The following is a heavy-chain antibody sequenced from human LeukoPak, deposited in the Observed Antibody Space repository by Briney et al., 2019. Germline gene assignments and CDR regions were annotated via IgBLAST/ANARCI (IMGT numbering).Heavy chain of an antibody. V-gene: IGHV3-23*01. Sequence: GSLRLSCVASGITFSNYAVSWVRQAPEKGVDWVSVISGSAHKIRYADSVKGRFTISRDNSENIVYLQMNNLRVEDTAVYYCAGRPTGYSSGYIHWGQGTLVTVSS. CDR3: AGRPTGYSSGYIH. J-gene: IGHJ4*02. CDR1: GITFSNYA. D-gene: IGHD5-18*01. CDR2: ISGSAHKI.